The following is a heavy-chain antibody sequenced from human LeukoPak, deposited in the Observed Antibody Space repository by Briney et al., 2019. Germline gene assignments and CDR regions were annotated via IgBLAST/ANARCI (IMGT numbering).Heavy chain of an antibody. CDR1: GYTFTNHG. D-gene: IGHD2-15*01. Sequence: ASVKVSCKASGYTFTNHGISWVRQAPGQGLEWMGWISAYNGNINYAQKLQGRVTMTTDTSTGTAYMELRSLRSDDTAVYYCARGYCTGGSCYFLDYWGQGTLVTVSS. CDR2: ISAYNGNI. CDR3: ARGYCTGGSCYFLDY. V-gene: IGHV1-18*04. J-gene: IGHJ4*02.